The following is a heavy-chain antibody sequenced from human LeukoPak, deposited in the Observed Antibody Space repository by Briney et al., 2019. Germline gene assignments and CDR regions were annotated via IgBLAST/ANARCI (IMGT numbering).Heavy chain of an antibody. CDR2: IRYDVSNK. D-gene: IGHD1-1*01. V-gene: IGHV3-30*02. CDR3: AKGLPTTEFFDN. CDR1: GFTFSTYG. J-gene: IGHJ4*02. Sequence: TVGSLRLSSAASGFTFSTYGMHSVRQAPGKRLEWVAFIRYDVSNKYYTNSVKGRLTISRANSKNTLYLQIDSPRAQTQAVYYFAKGLPTTEFFDNWGQGTLVSVS.